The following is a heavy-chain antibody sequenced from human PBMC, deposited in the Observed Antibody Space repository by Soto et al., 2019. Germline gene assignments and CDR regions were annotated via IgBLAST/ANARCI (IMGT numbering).Heavy chain of an antibody. V-gene: IGHV1-8*01. CDR1: GYTFTSYD. D-gene: IGHD6-13*01. Sequence: QVQLVQSGAEVKKPGASVKVSCKASGYTFTSYDINWVRQATGQGLEWMGWMNPNSGNTGYAQKXXXXXXXXXXXXXXXXXXXXXXXXXXXXXXXXXXXXXSAAGTGWFDPWGQGTLVTV. CDR3: XXXXSAAGTGWFDP. J-gene: IGHJ5*02. CDR2: MNPNSGNT.